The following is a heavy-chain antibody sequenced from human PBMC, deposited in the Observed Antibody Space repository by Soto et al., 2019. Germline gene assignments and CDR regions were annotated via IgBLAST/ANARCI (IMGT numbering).Heavy chain of an antibody. CDR1: GFTFSSSA. D-gene: IGHD6-19*01. V-gene: IGHV3-23*01. Sequence: EVQLLDSGGGLVQPGGSLRLSCADSGFTFSSSAMSWVRQTPGKGPEWVSAISTSGADTYYAASLKGRFTISRDNSKNTLYLQMDSLRVEDTAIYYCANGSRISGWYAWGRGTLVTVSS. CDR3: ANGSRISGWYA. CDR2: ISTSGADT. J-gene: IGHJ5*02.